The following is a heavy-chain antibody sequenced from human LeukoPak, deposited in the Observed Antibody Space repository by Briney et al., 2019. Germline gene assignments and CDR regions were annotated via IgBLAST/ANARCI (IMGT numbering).Heavy chain of an antibody. CDR3: AKVMVVRGNWFDP. V-gene: IGHV3-30*02. J-gene: IGHJ5*02. Sequence: GGSLRLSCAASGFTFSSYGMHWVRQAPGKGLEWVAFIRYDGSNKYYADSVKGRFTIFRDNSKNTLYLQMNSLRAEDTAVYYCAKVMVVRGNWFDPWGQGTLVTVSS. CDR1: GFTFSSYG. D-gene: IGHD2-8*01. CDR2: IRYDGSNK.